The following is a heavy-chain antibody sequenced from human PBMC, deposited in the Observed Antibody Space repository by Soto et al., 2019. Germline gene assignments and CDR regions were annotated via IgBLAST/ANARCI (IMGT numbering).Heavy chain of an antibody. J-gene: IGHJ6*03. CDR3: ARRPGTTVTTNYYYYMDV. D-gene: IGHD4-17*01. CDR1: GGSISSSSYY. V-gene: IGHV4-39*01. Sequence: QLQLQESGPGLVKPSETLSLTCTVSGGSISSSSYYWGWIRQPPGKGLEWIGSIYYSGSTYYNPSLKSRVTISVDTSKNQFSLKLSSVTAADTAVYYCARRPGTTVTTNYYYYMDVWGKGTTVTVSS. CDR2: IYYSGST.